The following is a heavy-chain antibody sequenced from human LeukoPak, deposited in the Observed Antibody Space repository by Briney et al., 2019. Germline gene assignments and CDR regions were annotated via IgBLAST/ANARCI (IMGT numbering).Heavy chain of an antibody. CDR1: GFTFNNYA. J-gene: IGHJ4*02. Sequence: GGSLRLSCAASGFTFNNYAMSWVRQAPGKGLEWVSAISGSGGSTYYADSVKGRFTISRDNSKNTLYLQMNSLRAEDTAVYYCAKDVYSSSWYYFDYWGQGTLVTVSS. V-gene: IGHV3-23*01. CDR2: ISGSGGST. D-gene: IGHD6-13*01. CDR3: AKDVYSSSWYYFDY.